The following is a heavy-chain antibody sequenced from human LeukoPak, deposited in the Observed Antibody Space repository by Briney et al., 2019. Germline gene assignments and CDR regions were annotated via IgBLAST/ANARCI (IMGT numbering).Heavy chain of an antibody. CDR2: IYYSGST. D-gene: IGHD6-19*01. J-gene: IGHJ4*02. CDR1: GGSISSYY. Sequence: SSETLSLTCTVSGGSISSYYWSWIRQPPGKGLEWIGYIYYSGSTNYNPSLKSRVTISVDTSKNQLSLKLRSVTAADTAVYYCARASSGWYGVDYWGQGTLVTVSS. V-gene: IGHV4-59*01. CDR3: ARASSGWYGVDY.